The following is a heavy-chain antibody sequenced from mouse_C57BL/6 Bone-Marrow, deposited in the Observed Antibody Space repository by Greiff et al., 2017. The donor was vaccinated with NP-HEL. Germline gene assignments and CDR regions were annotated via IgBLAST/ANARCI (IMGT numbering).Heavy chain of an antibody. CDR3: ANGDGYYGFDY. J-gene: IGHJ2*01. Sequence: QQSCKASGYTFTSYGISWVKQRTGQGLEWIGEIYPRSGNTYYNEKFKGKATLTADKSSSTAYMELRSLTSEDSAVYFCANGDGYYGFDYWGQGTTLTVSS. CDR1: GYTFTSYG. CDR2: IYPRSGNT. D-gene: IGHD2-3*01. V-gene: IGHV1-81*01.